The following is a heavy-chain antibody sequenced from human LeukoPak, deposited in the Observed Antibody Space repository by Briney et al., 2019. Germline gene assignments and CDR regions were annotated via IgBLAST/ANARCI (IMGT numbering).Heavy chain of an antibody. J-gene: IGHJ4*02. V-gene: IGHV3-66*02. D-gene: IGHD6-13*01. Sequence: GGSLRLSCAASGFSVNYDYMTWVRQAPGKGLQWVSVIYADGTTKYADSVKGRFTISRDNSKNTVSLQMHSLRTEDTAVYHCARGASWYDYWGQGTLVTDSS. CDR2: IYADGTT. CDR3: ARGASWYDY. CDR1: GFSVNYDY.